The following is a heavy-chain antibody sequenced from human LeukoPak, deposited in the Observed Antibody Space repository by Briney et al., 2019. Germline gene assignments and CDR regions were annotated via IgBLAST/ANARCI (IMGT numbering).Heavy chain of an antibody. V-gene: IGHV1-8*03. CDR1: GYTLTELS. Sequence: ASVKVSCKVSGYTLTELSMHWVRQATGQGLEWMGWMNTKSGNTGHAQKFQGRVTITSDTSISTVYMELSSLSSEDTAVYFCARVDGSADYWGQGTLVTVSS. J-gene: IGHJ4*02. CDR3: ARVDGSADY. D-gene: IGHD3-22*01. CDR2: MNTKSGNT.